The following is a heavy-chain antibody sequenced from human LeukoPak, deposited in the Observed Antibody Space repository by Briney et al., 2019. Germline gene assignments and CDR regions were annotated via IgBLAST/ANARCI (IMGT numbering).Heavy chain of an antibody. CDR3: ARVPPYCGGDCYHLFDY. CDR2: IYYSGST. Sequence: PSETLSLTCTVSGGSISSYYWSWIRQPPGKGLEWIGYIYYSGSTNYNPSLKSRVTISVGTSKNQFSLKLSSVTAADTAVYYCARVPPYCGGDCYHLFDYWGQGTLVTVSS. V-gene: IGHV4-59*01. CDR1: GGSISSYY. D-gene: IGHD2-21*02. J-gene: IGHJ4*02.